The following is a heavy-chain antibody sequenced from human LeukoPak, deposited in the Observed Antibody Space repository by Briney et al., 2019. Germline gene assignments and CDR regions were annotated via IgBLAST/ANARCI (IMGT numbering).Heavy chain of an antibody. D-gene: IGHD5-18*01. Sequence: GGSLRLSCAASGFTFSSYSMNWVRQAPGKGLEWVSSISSSSSYIYYADSVKGRFTISRDNAKNSLYLQMNSLRAEDTAVYYCARDEFQLVAFDIWGQGTMDTVSS. CDR1: GFTFSSYS. V-gene: IGHV3-21*01. CDR2: ISSSSSYI. J-gene: IGHJ3*02. CDR3: ARDEFQLVAFDI.